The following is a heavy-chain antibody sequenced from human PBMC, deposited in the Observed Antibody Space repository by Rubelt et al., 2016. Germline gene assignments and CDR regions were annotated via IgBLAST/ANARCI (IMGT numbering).Heavy chain of an antibody. CDR2: ISGGTTSI. D-gene: IGHD3-16*01. Sequence: EVQLVESGGGLVQPGGSLRLSCVASGFTFSTYTMSWVRQAPGKGLEWGSSISGGTTSIVYADSVKGRFTISRDNAKNLLYLRMNGRSVEDTAVYCCATGGGIDYWGQGTLVTVSS. CDR3: ATGGGIDY. V-gene: IGHV3-21*02. J-gene: IGHJ4*02. CDR1: GFTFSTYT.